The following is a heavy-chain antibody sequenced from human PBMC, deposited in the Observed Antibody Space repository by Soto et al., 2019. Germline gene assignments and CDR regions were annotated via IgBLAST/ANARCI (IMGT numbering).Heavy chain of an antibody. CDR2: ISYGGGTT. V-gene: IGHV3-23*01. CDR1: EFTFSNYA. J-gene: IGHJ5*02. Sequence: PGGSLRLSCAASEFTFSNYAMSWVRQAPGKGLEWVSAISYGGGTTYYADSVKGRFTISRDYTKNSLFLHMNSLTTEYTGVYYCARDIGISGNWFDPWGQGTLVTVSS. D-gene: IGHD1-20*01. CDR3: ARDIGISGNWFDP.